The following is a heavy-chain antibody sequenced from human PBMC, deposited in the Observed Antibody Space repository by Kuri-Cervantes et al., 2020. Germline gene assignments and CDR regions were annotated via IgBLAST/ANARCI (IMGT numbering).Heavy chain of an antibody. CDR3: ARGISTIVVVPAASRGVWFDP. CDR1: GGSISSRCHY. Sequence: SETLSLTCNVSGGSISSRCHYWGWIRRPPGKGLEWIGNIYYSGNTFYNPSLTSRVTVSVDTSKNHFSLRLGSVTAADTAVYYCARGISTIVVVPAASRGVWFDPWGQGTLVTVSS. V-gene: IGHV4-39*02. D-gene: IGHD2-2*01. J-gene: IGHJ5*02. CDR2: IYYSGNT.